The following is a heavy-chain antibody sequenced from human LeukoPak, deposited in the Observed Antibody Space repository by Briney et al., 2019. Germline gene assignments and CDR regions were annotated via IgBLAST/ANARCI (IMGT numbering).Heavy chain of an antibody. CDR1: GFTFSNYG. Sequence: GGSLRLSCAASGFTFSNYGMSWVRQAPGKGLEWVAVISYDGSNKYYADSVKGRFTISRDNSKNTLYLQMNSLRAEDTAVYYCAKGRIAAAGTGWFDPWGQGTLVTVSS. D-gene: IGHD6-13*01. J-gene: IGHJ5*02. V-gene: IGHV3-30*18. CDR2: ISYDGSNK. CDR3: AKGRIAAAGTGWFDP.